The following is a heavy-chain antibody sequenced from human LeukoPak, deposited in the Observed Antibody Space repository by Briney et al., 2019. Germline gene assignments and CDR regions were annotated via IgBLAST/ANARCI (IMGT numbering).Heavy chain of an antibody. V-gene: IGHV3-74*01. J-gene: IGHJ4*02. Sequence: PGGSLRLSCAASGFTFSTYWMHWVRQAPGKGLVWVSRINSDGSSTSYADSVKGRFTISSDNARTTLYLQMNSLRAEDTAVYFCARGGATVDYWGQGTLVTVSS. D-gene: IGHD5-12*01. CDR1: GFTFSTYW. CDR2: INSDGSST. CDR3: ARGGATVDY.